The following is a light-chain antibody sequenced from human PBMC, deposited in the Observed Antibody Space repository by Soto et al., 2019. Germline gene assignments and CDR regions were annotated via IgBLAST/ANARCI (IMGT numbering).Light chain of an antibody. CDR2: AAS. Sequence: DIQMTQSPSSLSASVGDRVTITCRASQSISSYLNWYQQKPGKAPKLLIYAASSLQSGVPSRFSGSGSGTDFTLTISSLQPEDFATYYCQQSYRIPGTFGQGTKLEIK. J-gene: IGKJ2*02. CDR1: QSISSY. CDR3: QQSYRIPGT. V-gene: IGKV1-39*01.